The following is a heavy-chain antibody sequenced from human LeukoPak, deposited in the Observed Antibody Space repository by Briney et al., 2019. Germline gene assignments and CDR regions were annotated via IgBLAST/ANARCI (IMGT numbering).Heavy chain of an antibody. CDR2: ISYSGST. CDR1: GGSLSSGHYY. D-gene: IGHD2-15*01. J-gene: IGHJ4*02. Sequence: PSETLSLTCSVSGGSLSSGHYYWSWIRQPPGKGLEWIGYISYSGSTYYSPSLKSRAAISVDTSKNQFSLKLSSVTAADTAVYSCASRFCSGGTCQTIFDYWGQGTLVTVSS. CDR3: ASRFCSGGTCQTIFDY. V-gene: IGHV4-30-4*01.